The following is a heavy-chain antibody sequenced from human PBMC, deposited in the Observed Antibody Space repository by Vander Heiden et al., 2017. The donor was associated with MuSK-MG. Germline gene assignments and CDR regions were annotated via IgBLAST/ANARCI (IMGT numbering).Heavy chain of an antibody. CDR1: GFTFSSDA. CDR3: AKDFGSLGAFDI. J-gene: IGHJ3*02. V-gene: IGHV3-23*04. Sequence: EVQLVESGGGLVQPGGSLRLSCAASGFTFSSDAWSWFGQAPGRGLEWVSAISGSGGSTYYADSVKGRFTISRDNSKNTLYLQMNSLRAEDTAVYYCAKDFGSLGAFDIWGQGTMVTVSS. D-gene: IGHD7-27*01. CDR2: ISGSGGST.